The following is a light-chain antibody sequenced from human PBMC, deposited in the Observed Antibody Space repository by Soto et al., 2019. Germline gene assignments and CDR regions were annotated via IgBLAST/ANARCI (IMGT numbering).Light chain of an antibody. CDR3: QQYATSRT. CDR1: QSVSSSY. V-gene: IGKV3-20*01. J-gene: IGKJ1*01. Sequence: EIVLTQSPGTLSLSPGERATLSCRASQSVSSSYLAWYQQKPGQAPRLLIYGASHRATGISARFSGSGSGTDFTLTISRLEPEDFAVYYCQQYATSRTFDQGTTVELK. CDR2: GAS.